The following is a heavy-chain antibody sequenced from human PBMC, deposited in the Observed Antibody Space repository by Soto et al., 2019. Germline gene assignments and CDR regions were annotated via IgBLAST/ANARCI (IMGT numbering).Heavy chain of an antibody. J-gene: IGHJ6*02. Sequence: GGSLRLSCAASGFTFSSYAMHWVRQAPGKGLEWVAVISYDGSNKYYADSVKGRFTISRDNSKNTLYLQMDSLRAEDTAVYYCARARNFGVVIPPGPIYGMDVWGQGTTVTVSS. CDR3: ARARNFGVVIPPGPIYGMDV. V-gene: IGHV3-30-3*01. CDR1: GFTFSSYA. CDR2: ISYDGSNK. D-gene: IGHD3-3*01.